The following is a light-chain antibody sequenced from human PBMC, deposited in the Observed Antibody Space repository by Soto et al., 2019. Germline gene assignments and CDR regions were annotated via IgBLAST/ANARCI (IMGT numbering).Light chain of an antibody. V-gene: IGKV3-20*01. J-gene: IGKJ1*01. Sequence: IVLTQSPGTLSLSPGERATLSCRASQSVSSSYLAWYQQKPGQAPRLLIYGASSRATGIPDRFSGSGSGKDFTLTISRLEPEDFAVYYCQQYGSSVVTFGQGTKVEIK. CDR1: QSVSSSY. CDR2: GAS. CDR3: QQYGSSVVT.